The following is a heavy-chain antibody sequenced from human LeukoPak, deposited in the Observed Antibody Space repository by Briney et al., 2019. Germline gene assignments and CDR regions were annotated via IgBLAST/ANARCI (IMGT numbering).Heavy chain of an antibody. V-gene: IGHV4-59*12. Sequence: SETLSLTCTVSGGSISSYYWSWIRQPPGKGLEWIGYIYYSGNTNYNPSLKSRVTISVDTSKNQFSLKLSSVTAADTAVYYCARDLTRYFDYWGQGTLVTVSS. J-gene: IGHJ4*02. CDR2: IYYSGNT. CDR3: ARDLTRYFDY. CDR1: GGSISSYY.